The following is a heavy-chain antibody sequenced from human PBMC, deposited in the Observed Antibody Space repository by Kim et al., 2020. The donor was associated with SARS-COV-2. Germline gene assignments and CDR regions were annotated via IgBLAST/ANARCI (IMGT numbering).Heavy chain of an antibody. V-gene: IGHV1-46*01. CDR3: AREPARLLYFDS. Sequence: ASVKVSCKASGYTFTTYYMHWLRQAPGQGLEWMGMIVPSGGTINYAQRFQGRVTMTRDTSTSTVYLELSCLRSADTAMYYCAREPARLLYFDSWGQGTLV. J-gene: IGHJ4*02. D-gene: IGHD2-21*01. CDR2: IVPSGGTI. CDR1: GYTFTTYY.